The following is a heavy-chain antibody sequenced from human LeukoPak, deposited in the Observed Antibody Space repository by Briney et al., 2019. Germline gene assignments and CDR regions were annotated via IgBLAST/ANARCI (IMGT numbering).Heavy chain of an antibody. J-gene: IGHJ4*02. Sequence: GGSLRLSCAASGFTFSSYAMHWVRQAPGKGLEWVAVISYDGSNKYYADSVKGRFTISRDNAKNSLYLQMNSLRAEDTAVYYCARGGYYFDYWGQGTLVTVPS. V-gene: IGHV3-30-3*01. CDR3: ARGGYYFDY. CDR2: ISYDGSNK. CDR1: GFTFSSYA. D-gene: IGHD3-16*01.